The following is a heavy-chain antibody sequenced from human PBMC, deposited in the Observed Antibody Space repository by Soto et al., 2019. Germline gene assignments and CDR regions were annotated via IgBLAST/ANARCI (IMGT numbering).Heavy chain of an antibody. J-gene: IGHJ3*02. CDR3: ARETRGSQPADDAFDI. V-gene: IGHV1-18*04. Sequence: ASVKVSCKASGYTFTSYGISWVRQAPGQGLEWMGWISAYNGNTNYAQKLQGRVTMTTDTSTSTAYMELRSLRSDDTAVYYCARETRGSQPADDAFDIWGQGTTVTVSS. CDR2: ISAYNGNT. D-gene: IGHD1-26*01. CDR1: GYTFTSYG.